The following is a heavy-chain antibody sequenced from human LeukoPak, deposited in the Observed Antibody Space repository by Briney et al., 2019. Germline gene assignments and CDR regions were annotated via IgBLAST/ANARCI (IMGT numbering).Heavy chain of an antibody. CDR3: ARAIRRFLESNYYYYGMDV. CDR2: IYTSGST. Sequence: PSETLSLTCTVSGDSISSYYWSWIRQPAGKGLEWIGRIYTSGSTNYNPSLKSRVTMSVDTSKNQFSLKLSSVTAADTAVYYCARAIRRFLESNYYYYGMDVWGQGTTVTVSS. D-gene: IGHD3-3*01. J-gene: IGHJ6*02. V-gene: IGHV4-4*07. CDR1: GDSISSYY.